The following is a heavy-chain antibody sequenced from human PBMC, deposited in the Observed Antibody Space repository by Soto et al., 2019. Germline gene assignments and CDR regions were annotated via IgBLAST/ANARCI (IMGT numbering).Heavy chain of an antibody. D-gene: IGHD3-3*01. J-gene: IGHJ6*02. CDR2: IYPGDSDT. V-gene: IGHV5-51*01. Sequence: GESLKISCKGSGYSFTSYWIGWVRQMPGKGLEWMGIIYPGDSDTRYSPSFQGQVTISADKSISTAYLQWSSLKASDTAMYYCARHGPYYDSSSGNPGGMEVWGQGTTVTVSS. CDR1: GYSFTSYW. CDR3: ARHGPYYDSSSGNPGGMEV.